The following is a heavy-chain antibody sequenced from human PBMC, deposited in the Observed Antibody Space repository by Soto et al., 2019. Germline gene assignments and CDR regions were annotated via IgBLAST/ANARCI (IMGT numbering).Heavy chain of an antibody. D-gene: IGHD1-26*01. CDR1: GFTFSSYA. J-gene: IGHJ6*02. V-gene: IGHV3-23*01. CDR3: AKDTRSGSYLDYYYAMDV. CDR2: ISGSGGST. Sequence: GGSLRLSCAASGFTFSSYAMSWVRQAPGKGLEWVSAISGSGGSTYYADSVKGRFTISRDNSKNTLYLQMNSLRAEDTAVYYCAKDTRSGSYLDYYYAMDVWGQGTSVTLSS.